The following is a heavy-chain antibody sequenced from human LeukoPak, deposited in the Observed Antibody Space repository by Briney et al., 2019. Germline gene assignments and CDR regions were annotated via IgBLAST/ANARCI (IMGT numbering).Heavy chain of an antibody. Sequence: GGSLRLSCTVSGFTFSNYAMIWVRQAPGKGLEWVSAISGSGGSTYYADSVKGRFTISRDNSKNTLYLQMSSLRADDTAVYYCAKSCGGTCYSDFDYWGQGTLVTVSS. J-gene: IGHJ4*02. CDR2: ISGSGGST. V-gene: IGHV3-23*01. CDR3: AKSCGGTCYSDFDY. CDR1: GFTFSNYA. D-gene: IGHD2-21*02.